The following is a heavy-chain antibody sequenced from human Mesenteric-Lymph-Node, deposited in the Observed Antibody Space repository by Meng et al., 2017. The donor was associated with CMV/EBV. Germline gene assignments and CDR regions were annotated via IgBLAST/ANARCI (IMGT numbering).Heavy chain of an antibody. Sequence: QRQLQRGGDGLLKPSETLSLTCAVYGGSFSGYYWSWIRQPPGKGLEWIGEINHSGSTNYNPSLKSRVTISVDTSKNQFSLKLSSVTAADTAVYYCARHQRWLKSEGGFNYWGQGTLVTVSS. CDR2: INHSGST. V-gene: IGHV4-34*01. J-gene: IGHJ4*02. CDR1: GGSFSGYY. CDR3: ARHQRWLKSEGGFNY. D-gene: IGHD4-23*01.